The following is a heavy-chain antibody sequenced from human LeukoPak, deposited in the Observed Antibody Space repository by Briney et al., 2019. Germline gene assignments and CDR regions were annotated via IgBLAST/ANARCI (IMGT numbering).Heavy chain of an antibody. CDR3: ARGYGQWAY. D-gene: IGHD2-8*01. V-gene: IGHV3-7*01. Sequence: GGSLILSCVASGFTFSSYWMSWVRQAPGKGLEWVANIKQDESEKYYVDSVKGRFTISRDNAKNSLYLQMNSLRAEDTALYYCARGYGQWAYWGQGTLVTVSS. J-gene: IGHJ4*02. CDR1: GFTFSSYW. CDR2: IKQDESEK.